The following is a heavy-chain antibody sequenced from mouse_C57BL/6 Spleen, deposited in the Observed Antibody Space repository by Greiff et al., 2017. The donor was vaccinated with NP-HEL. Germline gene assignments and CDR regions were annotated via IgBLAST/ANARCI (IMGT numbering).Heavy chain of an antibody. CDR1: GYAFSSSW. CDR3: ARWDDYIWFAY. Sequence: VQLQQSGPELVKPGASVKISCKASGYAFSSSWMNWVKQRPGKGLEWIGRIYPGDGDTNYNGKFKGKATLTADKSSSTAYMQLSSLTSEDSAVYFCARWDDYIWFAYWGQGTLVTVSA. CDR2: IYPGDGDT. J-gene: IGHJ3*01. V-gene: IGHV1-82*01. D-gene: IGHD2-4*01.